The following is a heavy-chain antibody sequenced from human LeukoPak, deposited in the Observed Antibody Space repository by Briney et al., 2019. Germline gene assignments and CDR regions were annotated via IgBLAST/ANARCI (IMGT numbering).Heavy chain of an antibody. CDR2: INPSGGST. CDR3: ARGLGYCSGGSCYTTPFDP. Sequence: ASVKVSCKASGYTFTSYYMHWVRQAPGQGLGWMGIINPSGGSTSYAQKFQGRVTMTRDTSTSTVYMELSSLRSEDTAVYYCARGLGYCSGGSCYTTPFDPWGQGTLVTVSS. CDR1: GYTFTSYY. J-gene: IGHJ5*02. V-gene: IGHV1-46*01. D-gene: IGHD2-15*01.